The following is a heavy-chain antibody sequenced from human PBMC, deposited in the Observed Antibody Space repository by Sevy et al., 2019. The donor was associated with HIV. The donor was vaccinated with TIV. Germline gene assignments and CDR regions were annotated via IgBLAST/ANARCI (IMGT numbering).Heavy chain of an antibody. Sequence: ASVKVSCKASGYTFTGYYMHWVRQAPGQGLEWMGWINPNSGGTNYAQKFQGRVTMTRDTSISTAYMELGRLRSDDTAGYYCARGRENYGSGSYYNPGAFDIWGQGTMVTVSS. CDR1: GYTFTGYY. CDR3: ARGRENYGSGSYYNPGAFDI. D-gene: IGHD3-10*01. CDR2: INPNSGGT. V-gene: IGHV1-2*02. J-gene: IGHJ3*02.